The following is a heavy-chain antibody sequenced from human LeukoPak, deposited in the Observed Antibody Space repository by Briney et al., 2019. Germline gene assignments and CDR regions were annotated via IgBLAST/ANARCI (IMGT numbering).Heavy chain of an antibody. CDR1: GFTFSNAW. D-gene: IGHD3-16*02. V-gene: IGHV3-15*01. CDR2: IKSKTDGGTT. J-gene: IGHJ4*02. Sequence: GGSLRLSCAASGFTFSNAWMSWVRQAPGKGLEWVGRIKSKTDGGTTDYAAPVKGRFTISRDDSKNTLYLQMNSLKTEDTAVYYCTTWVVWGSYRYTGRFDYWGQGTLVTVSS. CDR3: TTWVVWGSYRYTGRFDY.